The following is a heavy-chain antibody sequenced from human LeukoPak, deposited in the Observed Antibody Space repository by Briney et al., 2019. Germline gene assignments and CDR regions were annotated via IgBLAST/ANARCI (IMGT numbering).Heavy chain of an antibody. V-gene: IGHV3-23*01. D-gene: IGHD4-17*01. J-gene: IGHJ5*02. CDR3: IVFGDSNH. CDR2: IHTSGDT. Sequence: GGSLRLPCAVSGLTFSSSWMDWVRQAPGKGLEWVSAIHTSGDTCYADSVKGRFTISRDTSKNTLYLQINSLRVEDTAVYYCIVFGDSNHWGQGTLVTVSS. CDR1: GLTFSSSW.